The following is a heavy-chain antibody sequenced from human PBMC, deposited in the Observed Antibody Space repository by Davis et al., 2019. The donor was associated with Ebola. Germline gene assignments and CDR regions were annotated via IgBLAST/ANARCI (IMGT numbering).Heavy chain of an antibody. D-gene: IGHD6-19*01. J-gene: IGHJ6*02. CDR1: GYTFTSYG. Sequence: AASVKVSCKVSGYTFTSYGISWVRQAPGQGLEWMGWISAYNGNTNYAQKLQGRVTMTTDTSTSTAYMELRSLRSDDTAVYYCARDRSIAVAGTLYYYYYGMDVWGQGTTVTVSS. CDR3: ARDRSIAVAGTLYYYYYGMDV. V-gene: IGHV1-18*01. CDR2: ISAYNGNT.